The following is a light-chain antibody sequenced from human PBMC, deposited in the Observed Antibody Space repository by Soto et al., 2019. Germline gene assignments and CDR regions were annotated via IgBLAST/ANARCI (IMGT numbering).Light chain of an antibody. CDR3: QQYNSYSPLT. J-gene: IGKJ4*01. CDR1: QYISSW. CDR2: DTF. Sequence: DILMTHSPSSLSASIGDRVTITFRASQYISSWLAWYQQKPGKAPKLLMFDTFSLESGVPSRFSGSRSGTEFTLTISSPQPDEYATYYCQQYNSYSPLTFGGGTKVDIK. V-gene: IGKV1-5*01.